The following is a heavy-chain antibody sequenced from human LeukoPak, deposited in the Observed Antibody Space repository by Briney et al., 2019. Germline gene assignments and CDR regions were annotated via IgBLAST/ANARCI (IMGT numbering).Heavy chain of an antibody. CDR2: INPNTGGT. V-gene: IGHV1-2*06. CDR1: GYIFTAYY. Sequence: ASVKVSCKTSGYIFTAYYMHWVRQAPGQGLEWMGRINPNTGGTNYAQNFQGRVAMTRDTSISTAYMELNRLRSDDTAVYYCARGTIFGAADYWGQGTLVTVSS. CDR3: ARGTIFGAADY. J-gene: IGHJ4*02. D-gene: IGHD3-3*01.